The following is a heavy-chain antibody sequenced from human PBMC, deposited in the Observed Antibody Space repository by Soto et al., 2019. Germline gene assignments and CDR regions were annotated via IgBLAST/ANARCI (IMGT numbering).Heavy chain of an antibody. CDR1: GGSVSSGSYY. J-gene: IGHJ6*02. V-gene: IGHV4-61*01. D-gene: IGHD6-13*01. CDR3: ARKFIAAAGIGLNYYYYGMDV. CDR2: IYYSGST. Sequence: ILSLTCTVSGGSVSSGSYYWSWIRQPPGKGLEWIGYIYYSGSTNYNPSLKSRVTISVDTSKNQFSLKLSSVTAADTAVYYCARKFIAAAGIGLNYYYYGMDVWGQGTTVTVSS.